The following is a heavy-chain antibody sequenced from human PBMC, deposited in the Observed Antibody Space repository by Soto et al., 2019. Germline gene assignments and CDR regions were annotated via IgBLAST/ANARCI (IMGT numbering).Heavy chain of an antibody. D-gene: IGHD2-15*01. CDR1: GSTFPGYY. Sequence: ASVTVSCTASGSTFPGYYMHWVRQENGQGLEWMGWINPNSGGTNYAQKFQGWVTMTRDTSISTAYMELSRLRSDDTAVYYCARAPRCSGGSCSHLFDYWGQGTLVTVSS. CDR3: ARAPRCSGGSCSHLFDY. J-gene: IGHJ4*02. CDR2: INPNSGGT. V-gene: IGHV1-2*04.